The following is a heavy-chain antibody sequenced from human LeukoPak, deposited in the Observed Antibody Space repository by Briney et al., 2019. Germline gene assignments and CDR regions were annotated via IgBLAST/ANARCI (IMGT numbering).Heavy chain of an antibody. D-gene: IGHD6-19*01. CDR3: VKDRDSSGWYYFDY. J-gene: IGHJ4*02. CDR1: GFTFSSYA. Sequence: GGSLRLSCAASGFTFSSYATHWVRQAPGKGLEYVSTISSNGGSTYYADSVKGRFTISRDNSKNTLYLQMSSLRAEDTAVYYCVKDRDSSGWYYFDYWGQGTLVTVSS. V-gene: IGHV3-64D*06. CDR2: ISSNGGST.